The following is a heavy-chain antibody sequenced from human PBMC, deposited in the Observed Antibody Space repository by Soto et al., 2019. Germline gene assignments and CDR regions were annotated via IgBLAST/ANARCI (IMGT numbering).Heavy chain of an antibody. Sequence: PSETLSLTCAVYGGSFSGYYWSWIRQPPGKGLEWIGEINHSGSTNYNPSLKSRVTISVDTSKNQFSLKLSSVTAADTAVYYCASGGDSGYDWSPFDYWGQGTLVTVSS. J-gene: IGHJ4*02. D-gene: IGHD5-12*01. V-gene: IGHV4-34*01. CDR1: GGSFSGYY. CDR3: ASGGDSGYDWSPFDY. CDR2: INHSGST.